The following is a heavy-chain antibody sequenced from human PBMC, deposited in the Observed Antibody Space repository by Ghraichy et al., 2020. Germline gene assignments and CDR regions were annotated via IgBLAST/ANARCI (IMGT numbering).Heavy chain of an antibody. D-gene: IGHD3-3*01. CDR1: GFTFSSYG. Sequence: GGSLRLSCAASGFTFSSYGMHWVRQAPGKGLEWVALIWFDGSDKYYADSVKDRFTISRDNSKNTLYLQMNSLRAEDTAVYYCARDLTIFGVVGIDYWGQGALVTVSS. CDR3: ARDLTIFGVVGIDY. J-gene: IGHJ4*02. CDR2: IWFDGSDK. V-gene: IGHV3-33*01.